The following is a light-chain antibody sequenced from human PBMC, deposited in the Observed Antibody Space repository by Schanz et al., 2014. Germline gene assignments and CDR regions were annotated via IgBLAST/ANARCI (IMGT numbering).Light chain of an antibody. V-gene: IGLV2-8*01. CDR2: EVS. CDR1: SSDVGGYNY. J-gene: IGLJ3*02. Sequence: QSALIQPPSVSGSPGQSVTISCTGTSSDVGGYNYVSWYQQHPGKAPKLMIYEVSKRPSGVPDRFSGSKSGNTASLTVSGLQAEDEADYYCSSYAGTNNFGVFGGGTKLTVL. CDR3: SSYAGTNNFGV.